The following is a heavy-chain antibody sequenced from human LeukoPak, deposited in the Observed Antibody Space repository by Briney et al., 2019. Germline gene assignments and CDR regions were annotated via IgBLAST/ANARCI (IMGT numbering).Heavy chain of an antibody. J-gene: IGHJ6*03. CDR3: AREYMDV. CDR2: IYSGDIT. Sequence: PGGSLRLSCVASGFTVSSNYMSWVRQAPGKGLEWVSVIYSGDITCYADSVKGRFTISRDNSKNTLYLQMNSLRAEDTAVYYCAREYMDVWGKGTTVTISS. V-gene: IGHV3-53*01. CDR1: GFTVSSNY.